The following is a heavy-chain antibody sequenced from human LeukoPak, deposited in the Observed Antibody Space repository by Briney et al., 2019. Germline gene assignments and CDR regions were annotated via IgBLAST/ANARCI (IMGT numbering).Heavy chain of an antibody. V-gene: IGHV3-23*01. D-gene: IGHD6-13*01. CDR1: GFTFGSYA. CDR3: ASWAAGGF. Sequence: PGGSLRLSCAASGFTFGSYATSWVRQAPGKGLEWVSGISVSGGSTYYADSVKGRFTISRDNSKNTLSLQMNSLRAEDTAVYYCASWAAGGFWGQGTLVTVSS. CDR2: ISVSGGST. J-gene: IGHJ4*02.